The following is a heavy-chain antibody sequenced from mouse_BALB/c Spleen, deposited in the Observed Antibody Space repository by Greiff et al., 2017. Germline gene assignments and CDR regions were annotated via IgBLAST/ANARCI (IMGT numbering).Heavy chain of an antibody. CDR3: ARSAVYSYFDY. J-gene: IGHJ2*01. V-gene: IGHV1-63*02. D-gene: IGHD2-1*01. Sequence: VQLQESGAELVRPGTSVKISCKASGYTFTNYWLGWVKQRPGHGLEWIGDIYPGGGYTNYNEKFKGKATLTADTSSSTAYMQLSSLTSEDSAVYFCARSAVYSYFDYWGQGTTLTVSS. CDR1: GYTFTNYW. CDR2: IYPGGGYT.